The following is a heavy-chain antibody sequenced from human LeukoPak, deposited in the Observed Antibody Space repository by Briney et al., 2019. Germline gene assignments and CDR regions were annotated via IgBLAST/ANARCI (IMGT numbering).Heavy chain of an antibody. CDR1: GFTFSNYW. Sequence: GGSLRLSCAASGFTFSNYWMSWVRQAPGKGLEWVANIKQDGSDKYYVDSVKGRFTISRDNAKNSLFLQMNSLRAEDTAVYYCAGGVHTFDYWGQGTLVTVSS. V-gene: IGHV3-7*01. CDR3: AGGVHTFDY. J-gene: IGHJ4*02. CDR2: IKQDGSDK.